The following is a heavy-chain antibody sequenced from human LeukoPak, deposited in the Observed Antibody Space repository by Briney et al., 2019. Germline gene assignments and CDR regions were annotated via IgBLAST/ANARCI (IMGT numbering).Heavy chain of an antibody. CDR3: VRGEMRGTYLDVDS. CDR2: INTDGSRT. D-gene: IGHD5-24*01. V-gene: IGHV3-74*01. CDR1: GFTLSTYW. J-gene: IGHJ5*01. Sequence: GGSLRLSCAASGFTLSTYWMHWVRQAPGKGLVWVSRINTDGSRTDYADSVNGRFTIARDNDKNTLYLAMNGLRADNTAEYYFVRGEMRGTYLDVDSWGQGTLVTVSS.